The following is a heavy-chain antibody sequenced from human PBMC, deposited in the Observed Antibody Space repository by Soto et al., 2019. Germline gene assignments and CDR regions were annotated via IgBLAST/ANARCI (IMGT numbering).Heavy chain of an antibody. CDR2: FHYSEST. CDR1: GGSISSGPYS. CDR3: ARLGGYCSSTSCYGYYGMDV. D-gene: IGHD2-2*01. V-gene: IGHV4-39*01. J-gene: IGHJ6*02. Sequence: PSETLSLTCTVSGGSISSGPYSWGWIRQPPGEGPEWIGTFHYSESTYYNPSLESRITISVDTSKNQFSLKVNSVTVADTAVYYCARLGGYCSSTSCYGYYGMDVWGQGTTVTVSS.